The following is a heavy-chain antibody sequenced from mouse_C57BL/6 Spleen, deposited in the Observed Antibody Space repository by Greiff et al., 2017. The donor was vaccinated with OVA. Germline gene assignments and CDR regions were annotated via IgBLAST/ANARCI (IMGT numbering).Heavy chain of an antibody. D-gene: IGHD3-1*01. CDR2: ISSGSSTI. CDR1: GFTFSDYG. Sequence: EVHLVESGGGLVKPGGSLKLSCAASGFTFSDYGMHWVRQAPEKGLEWVAYISSGSSTIYYADTVKGRFTISRDNAKNTLFLQMTSLRSEDTAMYYCASAGDKAMDYWGQGTSVTVSS. V-gene: IGHV5-17*01. J-gene: IGHJ4*01. CDR3: ASAGDKAMDY.